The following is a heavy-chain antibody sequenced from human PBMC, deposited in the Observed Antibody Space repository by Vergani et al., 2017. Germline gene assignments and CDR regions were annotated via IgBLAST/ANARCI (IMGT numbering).Heavy chain of an antibody. V-gene: IGHV3-30*03. D-gene: IGHD3-10*01. CDR1: GFIFSSYG. J-gene: IGHJ6*02. CDR3: ARSAGITMVRGYYYYGMDV. CDR2: ISYDGTYR. Sequence: QVQLVESGGGVVQPGRSLRLSCAASGFIFSSYGMHWVRQAPGTGLEWVAIISYDGTYRYYTDSVKGRFTISRDNAKNSLYLQMNSLRAEDTALYYCARSAGITMVRGYYYYGMDVWGQGTTVTVSS.